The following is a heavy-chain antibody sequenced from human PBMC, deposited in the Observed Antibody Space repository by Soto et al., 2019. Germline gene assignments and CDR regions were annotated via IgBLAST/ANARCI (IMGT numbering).Heavy chain of an antibody. D-gene: IGHD3-10*01. CDR2: IWYDGSNK. J-gene: IGHJ4*02. CDR1: GFTFSGHG. CDR3: AGGGQGEAPYTVGEY. V-gene: IGHV3-33*01. Sequence: QVQLVESGGGVVQPGNSLRLSCAASGFTFSGHGMHWVRQAPGKGLEWVTFIWYDGSNKHYVDSVKGRFTISRDNSRNTLYLHRNGLGDEGRAVYFGAGGGQGEAPYTVGEYWGQGPVVTVSS.